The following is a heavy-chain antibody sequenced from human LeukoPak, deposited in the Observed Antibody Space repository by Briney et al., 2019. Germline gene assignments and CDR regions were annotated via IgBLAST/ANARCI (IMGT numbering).Heavy chain of an antibody. CDR2: TYYSGST. D-gene: IGHD3-16*01. CDR3: ARVDRPRLGGHNWFDP. Sequence: SETLSLTCTVSGGSISSSSYYWGWIRQPPGKGLEWIGSTYYSGSTYYNPSLKSRVTISVDTSKNQFSLKLSSVTAADTAVYYCARVDRPRLGGHNWFDPWGQGTLVIVSS. V-gene: IGHV4-39*01. CDR1: GGSISSSSYY. J-gene: IGHJ5*02.